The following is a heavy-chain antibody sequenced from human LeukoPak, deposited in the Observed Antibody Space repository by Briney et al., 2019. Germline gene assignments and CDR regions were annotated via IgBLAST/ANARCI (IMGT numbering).Heavy chain of an antibody. J-gene: IGHJ4*02. CDR3: ATDLKKGDSGCFDY. D-gene: IGHD6-19*01. CDR1: GYTFTSSA. CDR2: INTNTGTP. V-gene: IGHV7-4-1*02. Sequence: ASVTVSCKASGYTFTSSALNWVRQAPGQGLEWMGWINTNTGTPTYAQGFTGRFVFSLDTSVSTAYLQISSLKAEDTAVYYCATDLKKGDSGCFDYWGQGTLDTVSS.